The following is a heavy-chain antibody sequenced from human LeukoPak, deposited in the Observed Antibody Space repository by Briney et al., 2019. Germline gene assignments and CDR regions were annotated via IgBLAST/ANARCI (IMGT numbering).Heavy chain of an antibody. Sequence: PGGSLRLSCAASGFIFSRFWMSWVRQAPGKGLEWVANIKEDGSDYYYVGSVKGRFTISRDNSKNTLYLQMNSLRAEDTAVYYCARGTALITMIVGYWGQGTLVTVSS. CDR2: IKEDGSDY. CDR1: GFIFSRFW. V-gene: IGHV3-7*01. J-gene: IGHJ4*02. CDR3: ARGTALITMIVGY. D-gene: IGHD3-22*01.